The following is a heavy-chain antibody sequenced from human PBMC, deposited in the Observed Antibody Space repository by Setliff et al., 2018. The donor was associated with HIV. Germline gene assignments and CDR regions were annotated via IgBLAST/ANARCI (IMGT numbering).Heavy chain of an antibody. CDR3: AREEDYNFWSGYDWFDP. J-gene: IGHJ5*02. CDR1: GGSISSHY. V-gene: IGHV4-59*11. CDR2: IYYSGST. D-gene: IGHD3-3*01. Sequence: SETLSLTCTVSGGSISSHYWSWIRQPPGKGLEWIGTIYYSGSTNYNPSLKSRVTISVDTSKNQFSLKLSSVTAADTAVYYCAREEDYNFWSGYDWFDPWGQGTLVTVSS.